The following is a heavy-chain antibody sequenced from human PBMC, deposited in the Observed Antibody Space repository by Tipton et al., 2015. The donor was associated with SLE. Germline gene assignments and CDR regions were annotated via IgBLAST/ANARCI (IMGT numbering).Heavy chain of an antibody. CDR2: IYYSGST. CDR3: ARGRSFRYDSSAPWFDP. Sequence: TLSLTCTISGVSISSNIYYWGWIRQPPGKGLEWIGYIYYSGSTNYNPSLKSRVTISVDTSKNQFSLKLSSVTAADTAVYYCARGRSFRYDSSAPWFDPWGQGTLVTVSS. CDR1: GVSISSNIYY. J-gene: IGHJ5*02. D-gene: IGHD3-22*01. V-gene: IGHV4-61*05.